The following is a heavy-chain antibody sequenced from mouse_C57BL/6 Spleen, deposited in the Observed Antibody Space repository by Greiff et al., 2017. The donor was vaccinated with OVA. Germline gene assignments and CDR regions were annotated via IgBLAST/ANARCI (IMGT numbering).Heavy chain of an antibody. D-gene: IGHD2-4*01. J-gene: IGHJ3*01. V-gene: IGHV1-39*01. Sequence: VQLQQSGPELVKPGASVKISCKASGYSFTDYNMNWVKQSNGKSLEWIGVVNPNYGPTSYNQKFKGKATLTVDQSSSTAYMQLKSLTAEDTAVYYCARYDYDWFAYWGQGTLVTVSA. CDR3: ARYDYDWFAY. CDR2: VNPNYGPT. CDR1: GYSFTDYN.